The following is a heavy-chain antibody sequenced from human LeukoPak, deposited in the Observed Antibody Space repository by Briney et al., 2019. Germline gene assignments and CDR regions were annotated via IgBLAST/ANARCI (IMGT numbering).Heavy chain of an antibody. CDR3: ARDRSDAFDI. Sequence: PSETLSLTCAVYGGSFSGYYWSWIRQHPGKGLEWIGYIYYSGSTYYNPSLKSRVTISVDTSKNQFSLKLSSVTAADTAVYFCARDRSDAFDIWGQGTMVTVSS. CDR1: GGSFSGYY. CDR2: IYYSGST. V-gene: IGHV4-31*11. J-gene: IGHJ3*02.